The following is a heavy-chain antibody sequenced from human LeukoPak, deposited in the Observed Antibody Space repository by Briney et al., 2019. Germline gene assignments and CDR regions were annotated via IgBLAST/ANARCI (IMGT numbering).Heavy chain of an antibody. V-gene: IGHV1-2*02. CDR3: AREVIEAAAVTSFDP. J-gene: IGHJ5*02. Sequence: EASVKVSCKASGYTFTGYYMHWVRQAPGQGLEWMGWINPNSGGTNYAQKFQGRVTMTRDTSISTAYMELGRLRSDDTAVYYCAREVIEAAAVTSFDPWGQGTLVTVSS. D-gene: IGHD6-13*01. CDR1: GYTFTGYY. CDR2: INPNSGGT.